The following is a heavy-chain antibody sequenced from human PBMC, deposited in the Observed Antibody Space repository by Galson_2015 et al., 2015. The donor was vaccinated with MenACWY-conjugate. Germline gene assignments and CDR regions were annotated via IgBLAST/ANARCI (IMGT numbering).Heavy chain of an antibody. V-gene: IGHV3-23*01. CDR2: ISGSDERT. Sequence: SLRPSCAATGFTLTNYAARWVRQAPGKGLEWVSGISGSDERTQYADAVKGRFTLSRDNSKNTLDLQMTSLRAEDTAVYYCAKDRLDPYINYYFDSCGQGTLVTVSS. CDR1: GFTLTNYA. CDR3: AKDRLDPYINYYFDS. D-gene: IGHD2-15*01. J-gene: IGHJ4*02.